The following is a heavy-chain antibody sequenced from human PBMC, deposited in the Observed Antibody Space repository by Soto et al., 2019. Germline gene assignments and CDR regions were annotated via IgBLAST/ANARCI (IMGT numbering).Heavy chain of an antibody. J-gene: IGHJ6*02. CDR1: GFTFSSYG. V-gene: IGHV3-30*18. CDR3: AKDLYEFWSGYYYYGMDV. CDR2: ISYDGSNK. Sequence: QVQLVASGGGVVQPGRSLRLSCAASGFTFSSYGMHWVRQAPGKGLEWVAVISYDGSNKYYADSVKGRFTISRDNSKNPLYLQMNSPRAEDTTVDYCAKDLYEFWSGYYYYGMDVWGQGTTVTVSS. D-gene: IGHD3-3*01.